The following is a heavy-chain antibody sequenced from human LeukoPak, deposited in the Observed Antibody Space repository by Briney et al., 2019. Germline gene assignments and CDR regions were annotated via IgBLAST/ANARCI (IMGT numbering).Heavy chain of an antibody. Sequence: GGSLRLSCAASGFTLSSYSMNWVRQAPGKGLEWVSLISGSGGTTYYADSVKGRFTTSRDKSNNTLFLQMNSLRADDTALYYCAKSSGYSDYAWFDPWGQGTLVTVSS. CDR2: ISGSGGTT. CDR3: AKSSGYSDYAWFDP. V-gene: IGHV3-23*01. J-gene: IGHJ5*02. D-gene: IGHD5-12*01. CDR1: GFTLSSYS.